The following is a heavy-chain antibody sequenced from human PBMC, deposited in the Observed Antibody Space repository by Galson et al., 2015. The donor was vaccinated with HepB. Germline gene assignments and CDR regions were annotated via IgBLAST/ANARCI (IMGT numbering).Heavy chain of an antibody. Sequence: SLRLSCAASGFTFSSYGMHWVRQAPGKGLEWVAVISYDGSHKYYADSVKGRFTISRDNSMNTLYLQMNSLRAEDTALYYCAKEVNTVATHHGMDVWGQGTTVTVS. J-gene: IGHJ6*02. CDR2: ISYDGSHK. V-gene: IGHV3-30*18. CDR1: GFTFSSYG. CDR3: AKEVNTVATHHGMDV. D-gene: IGHD4-17*01.